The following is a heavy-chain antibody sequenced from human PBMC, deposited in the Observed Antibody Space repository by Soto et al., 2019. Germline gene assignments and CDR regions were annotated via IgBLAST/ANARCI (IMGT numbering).Heavy chain of an antibody. V-gene: IGHV3-23*01. D-gene: IGHD2-8*01. Sequence: EVQLLESGGDLVQPGGSLRLSCAASGFTFSDYAMSWVRQAPRKGLQWVSVICDSSDSTYYADSVKGRFTISRDRSKNTLYLQMNSLRAEDTAIYYCGKGRRNGFYFDGDHWGQGTLVTVSS. J-gene: IGHJ4*02. CDR3: GKGRRNGFYFDGDH. CDR2: ICDSSDST. CDR1: GFTFSDYA.